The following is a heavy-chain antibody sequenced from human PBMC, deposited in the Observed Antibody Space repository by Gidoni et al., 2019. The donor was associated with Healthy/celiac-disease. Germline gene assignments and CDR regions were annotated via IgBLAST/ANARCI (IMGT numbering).Heavy chain of an antibody. Sequence: EVQLVESGGGLVQPGGSLRLSCAASGFTFSSYEMNWVRQAPGKGVEWVSYISSSGSTIYYADSVKGRFTISRDNAKNSLYLQMNSLRAEDTAVYYCARIPGIDDDYWGQGTLVTVSS. CDR3: ARIPGIDDDY. CDR2: ISSSGSTI. V-gene: IGHV3-48*03. D-gene: IGHD6-13*01. CDR1: GFTFSSYE. J-gene: IGHJ4*02.